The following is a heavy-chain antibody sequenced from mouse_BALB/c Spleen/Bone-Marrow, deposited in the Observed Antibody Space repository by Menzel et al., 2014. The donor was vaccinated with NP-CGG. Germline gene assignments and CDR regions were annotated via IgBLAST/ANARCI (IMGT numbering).Heavy chain of an antibody. CDR1: GFSLTDCG. CDR3: ARIYFDFDGFAY. J-gene: IGHJ3*01. Sequence: VHLVESGPGLVAPSQSLSIPCTVSGFSLTDCGVSWIRQPPGKGLEWLGVIWGGGSTYYNSALKSRLSISKDNSKSQVFLKMNSLQTDDTAMYYCARIYFDFDGFAYWGQGTLVTVSA. D-gene: IGHD2-4*01. CDR2: IWGGGST. V-gene: IGHV2-6-5*01.